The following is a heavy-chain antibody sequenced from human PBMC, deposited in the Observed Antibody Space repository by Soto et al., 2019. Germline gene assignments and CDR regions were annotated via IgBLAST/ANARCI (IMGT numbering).Heavy chain of an antibody. CDR2: ISYDGRNK. CDR3: AKEYIYDSSGYFDY. J-gene: IGHJ4*02. CDR1: GFTFSNYA. Sequence: PGGSLRLSCAASGFTFSNYAMHWVRQAPGKGLEWVAVISYDGRNKYYADSVKGRFTISRDNSKNTLYLQMDSLRAEDTAVYYCAKEYIYDSSGYFDYWGQGTLVTVS. V-gene: IGHV3-30*04. D-gene: IGHD3-22*01.